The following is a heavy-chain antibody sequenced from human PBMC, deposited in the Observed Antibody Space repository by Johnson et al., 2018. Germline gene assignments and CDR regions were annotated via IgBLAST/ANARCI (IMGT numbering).Heavy chain of an antibody. Sequence: VQLVESGGGLVQPGGSLKLSCAASGFTFSNAWMNWVRQAPGKGLEWVGRIKSKTDGGTTDYAAPVKGRFTISRDDSKNTLYLQMNSLKTEDTAVYYWAKDRLWAGGYSAIGDAFDIWGQGTMVTVSS. CDR1: GFTFSNAW. CDR2: IKSKTDGGTT. D-gene: IGHD5-18*01. CDR3: AKDRLWAGGYSAIGDAFDI. V-gene: IGHV3-15*07. J-gene: IGHJ3*02.